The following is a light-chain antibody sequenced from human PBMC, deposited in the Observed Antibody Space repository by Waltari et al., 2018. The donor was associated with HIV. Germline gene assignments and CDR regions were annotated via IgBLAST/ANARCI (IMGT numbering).Light chain of an antibody. CDR2: WAS. Sequence: DVVMTQSPDSLAVSLGERATINCKSSQNVLFTPNNKNYLAWYQQKPQQPPNLIIYWASTRESGVPDRFSGAGSGTDFTLTISSLQAEDVAVYYCQQYYTSPPAFGQGTKVEIK. CDR3: QQYYTSPPA. J-gene: IGKJ2*01. CDR1: QNVLFTPNNKNY. V-gene: IGKV4-1*01.